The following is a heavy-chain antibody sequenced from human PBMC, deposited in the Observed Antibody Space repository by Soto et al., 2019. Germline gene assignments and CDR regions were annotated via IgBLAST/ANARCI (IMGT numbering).Heavy chain of an antibody. V-gene: IGHV3-9*01. CDR2: ISWHGGNI. Sequence: GGSLRLSCAASGFTFDDYAMHWVRQAPGKGLEWVSGISWHGGNIDYADSVKGRFTISRDNAKNSLYLQMNSLRPEDTALYYCATDRTAWHHLPYYWGQGTLVTVSS. CDR3: ATDRTAWHHLPYY. J-gene: IGHJ4*02. D-gene: IGHD5-12*01. CDR1: GFTFDDYA.